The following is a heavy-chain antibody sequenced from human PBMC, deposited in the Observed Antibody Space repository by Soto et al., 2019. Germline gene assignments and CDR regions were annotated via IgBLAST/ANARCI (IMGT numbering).Heavy chain of an antibody. J-gene: IGHJ6*02. CDR3: ARDRLYDFWGGGYYYGMDV. Sequence: PGGSLRLSCAASGFTFNNYYMSWIRQAPGKGLEWVSYISGGGGSTIYYTDSVKGRFTISRDNTGNSLYLQMNTLRPEDTAVYYCARDRLYDFWGGGYYYGMDVWGQGTTVTVSS. CDR1: GFTFNNYY. V-gene: IGHV3-11*01. CDR2: ISGGGGSTI. D-gene: IGHD3-3*01.